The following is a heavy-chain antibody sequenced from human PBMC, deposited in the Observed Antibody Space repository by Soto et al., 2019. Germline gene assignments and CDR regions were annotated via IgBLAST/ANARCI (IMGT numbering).Heavy chain of an antibody. J-gene: IGHJ6*02. CDR2: IYYSGST. CDR1: GGSISSSSYY. D-gene: IGHD1-1*01. Sequence: QLQLQESGPGLVKPSETLSLTCTVSGGSISSSSYYWGWIRQPPGQGLEWIGRIYYSGSTYQNPSLKRRVTISVDTSKNRYSLNLSSVTAGDTAVYDCARHRNDHYYGMDVWGQGSTVAVS. V-gene: IGHV4-39*01. CDR3: ARHRNDHYYGMDV.